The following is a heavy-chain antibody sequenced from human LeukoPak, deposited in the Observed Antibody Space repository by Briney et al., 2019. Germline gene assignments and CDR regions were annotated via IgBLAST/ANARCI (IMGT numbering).Heavy chain of an antibody. V-gene: IGHV3-23*01. CDR1: GFTFSSYA. CDR2: ISGSGGST. J-gene: IGHJ4*02. CDR3: AKLRYYDFWSGYYNPTEFDY. D-gene: IGHD3-3*01. Sequence: QPGGSLRLSCAASGFTFSSYAMSWVRQAPGKGLEWVSAISGSGGSTYYADSVKGRFTISRDNSKNTLYLQMNSLRAEDTAVYYCAKLRYYDFWSGYYNPTEFDYWGQGTLVTVSS.